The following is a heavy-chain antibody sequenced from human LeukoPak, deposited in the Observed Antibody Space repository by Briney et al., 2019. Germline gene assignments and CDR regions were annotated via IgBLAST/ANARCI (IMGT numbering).Heavy chain of an antibody. D-gene: IGHD6-19*01. CDR3: AQLVAGTHYHFDY. J-gene: IGHJ4*02. CDR1: GGSISSSTSGWGWY. Sequence: TSETLSLTCTVSGGSISSSTSGWGWYWGWIRQPPGKGLEWIGGIYYSGSTYYNPSLKGRVTISVDTSKNQFSMNLNSVTAADTAVYYRAQLVAGTHYHFDYWGQGTLVTVSS. V-gene: IGHV4-39*07. CDR2: IYYSGST.